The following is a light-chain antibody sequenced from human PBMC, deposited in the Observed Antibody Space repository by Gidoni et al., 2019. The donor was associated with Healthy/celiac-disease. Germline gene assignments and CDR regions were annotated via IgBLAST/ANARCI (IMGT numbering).Light chain of an antibody. J-gene: IGLJ2*01. CDR1: SGSIASNY. CDR3: QSYDSSNQVV. V-gene: IGLV6-57*01. Sequence: NFMLTQPPSVSESPGKTVTISCTRSSGSIASNYVQWYQQRPGSSPTTVIYEDNQRPSGVPDRFSGSSDSSSNAAALTISGLKTEDEADYYCQSYDSSNQVVFGGGTKLTVL. CDR2: EDN.